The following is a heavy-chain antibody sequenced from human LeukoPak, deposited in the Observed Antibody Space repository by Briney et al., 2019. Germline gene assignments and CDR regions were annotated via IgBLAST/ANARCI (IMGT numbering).Heavy chain of an antibody. D-gene: IGHD3-9*01. CDR3: AKEGDFYDILTNY. V-gene: IGHV3-23*01. CDR2: ISGSGGST. Sequence: GGSLRLSCVASGFTFSIYTMSWVRQAPGKGLEWVSGISGSGGSTYYADSVKGRFTISRDNSKNTLYLQMNSLRAEDTAVYYCAKEGDFYDILTNYWGQGTLVTVSS. CDR1: GFTFSIYT. J-gene: IGHJ4*02.